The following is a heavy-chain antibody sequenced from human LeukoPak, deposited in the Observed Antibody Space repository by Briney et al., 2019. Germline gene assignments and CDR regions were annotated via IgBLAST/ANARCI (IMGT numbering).Heavy chain of an antibody. CDR3: ASRYDYSNYIDY. D-gene: IGHD4-11*01. J-gene: IGHJ4*02. CDR1: GGSISSSSYY. V-gene: IGHV4-39*01. Sequence: PETLSLTCTVSGGSISSSSYYWGWIRQPPGKGLEWIGTIYYSGSTYYNPSLKSRVTISVDTSKNQFSLKLSSVTAADTAVYYCASRYDYSNYIDYWGQGTLVTVSS. CDR2: IYYSGST.